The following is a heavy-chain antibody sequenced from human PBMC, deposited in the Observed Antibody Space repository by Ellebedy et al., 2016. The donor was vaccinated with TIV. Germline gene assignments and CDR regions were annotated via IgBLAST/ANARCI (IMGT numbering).Heavy chain of an antibody. D-gene: IGHD3-10*01. CDR2: ILYDGTNK. CDR1: GFTFSDHP. Sequence: GASLKISCAASGFTFSDHPMHWVRQAPGKGLAWVALILYDGTNKFYADSVKGRFTVSRDNAKNTLYLQMNSLRAEDTAVYYCARDRDGVFDYWGQGTLVTVSS. CDR3: ARDRDGVFDY. V-gene: IGHV3-30-3*01. J-gene: IGHJ4*02.